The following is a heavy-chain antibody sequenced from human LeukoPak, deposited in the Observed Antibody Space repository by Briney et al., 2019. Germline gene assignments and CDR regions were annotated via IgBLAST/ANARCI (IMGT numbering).Heavy chain of an antibody. CDR1: GGTFSSYT. J-gene: IGHJ3*02. V-gene: IGHV1-2*04. CDR3: ARGDIVVVPAVSGEDAFDI. Sequence: ASVKVSCKASGGTFSSYTISWVRQAPGQGLEWMGWINPNSGGTNYAQKFQGWVTMTRDTSISTAYMELSRLRSDDTAVYYCARGDIVVVPAVSGEDAFDIWGQGTMVTVSS. D-gene: IGHD2-2*01. CDR2: INPNSGGT.